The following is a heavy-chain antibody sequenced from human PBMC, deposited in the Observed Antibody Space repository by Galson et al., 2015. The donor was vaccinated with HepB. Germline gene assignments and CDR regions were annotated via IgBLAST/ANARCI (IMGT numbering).Heavy chain of an antibody. CDR1: GYTFTSYY. Sequence: SVKVSCKASGYTFTSYYMHWVRQAPGQGLEWMGIINPSGGSTSYAQKFQGRVTMTRDTSTSTVYMELSSLRSEDTAVYYCARLYCSSTSCTSLNYYYYGMDVWGQGTTVTVSS. V-gene: IGHV1-46*03. J-gene: IGHJ6*02. CDR3: ARLYCSSTSCTSLNYYYYGMDV. D-gene: IGHD2-2*01. CDR2: INPSGGST.